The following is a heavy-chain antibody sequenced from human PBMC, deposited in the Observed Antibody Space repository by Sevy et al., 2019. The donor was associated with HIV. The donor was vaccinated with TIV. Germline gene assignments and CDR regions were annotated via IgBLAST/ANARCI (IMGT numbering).Heavy chain of an antibody. J-gene: IGHJ6*02. Sequence: GGSLRLSCAASGFTFSDYYMSWIRQAPGKGLEWVSYISSSGSTIYYADSVKGRFTISRDNAKNSLYLQMNSLRAEDTGVYYCARVGVRFLGWFAGGMDVWGQGTTVTVSS. V-gene: IGHV3-11*01. D-gene: IGHD3-3*01. CDR3: ARVGVRFLGWFAGGMDV. CDR1: GFTFSDYY. CDR2: ISSSGSTI.